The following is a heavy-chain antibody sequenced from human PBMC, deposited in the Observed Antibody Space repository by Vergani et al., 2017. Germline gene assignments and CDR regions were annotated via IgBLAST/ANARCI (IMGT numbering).Heavy chain of an antibody. CDR3: AGGVSGYCSGDKCYIHPWFDS. Sequence: QVQLVQSGTEVKKPGASVKVSCKASGYTFTNYDINWVRRATGQGLEWMGWMNPISGNTGFAQKFRGRVTITRDTSISTAYMELSSLRSEDTAIYYCAGGVSGYCSGDKCYIHPWFDSWGPGTLVTVSS. V-gene: IGHV1-8*03. J-gene: IGHJ5*01. CDR1: GYTFTNYD. CDR2: MNPISGNT. D-gene: IGHD2-15*01.